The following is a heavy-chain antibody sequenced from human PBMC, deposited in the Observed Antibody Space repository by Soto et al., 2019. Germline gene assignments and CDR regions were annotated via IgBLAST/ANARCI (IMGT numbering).Heavy chain of an antibody. Sequence: EVQLLESGGGLVQPGGSLRLSCAASGFTFNNYAMTWVRQAPGKGLEWVSAISGGGDTTSYADSVKGRFTVSRDGSKNTLYLQMSSLRAEDTALSYCAKGRGGSGSLTPRVDFWGQGTRVTVSS. V-gene: IGHV3-23*01. CDR2: ISGGGDTT. CDR3: AKGRGGSGSLTPRVDF. CDR1: GFTFNNYA. D-gene: IGHD3-10*01. J-gene: IGHJ4*02.